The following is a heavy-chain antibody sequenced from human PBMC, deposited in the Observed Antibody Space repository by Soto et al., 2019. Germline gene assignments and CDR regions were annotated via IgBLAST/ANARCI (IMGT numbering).Heavy chain of an antibody. Sequence: GGSLRLSCAASGFTFSDYYMSWIRQAPGKGLEWVSYISSSGSTIYYADSVKGQFTISRDNAKNSLYLQMNSLRAEDTAVYYCAKSDIVVVVAAPGSWGQGTMVTVSS. CDR3: AKSDIVVVVAAPGS. D-gene: IGHD2-15*01. V-gene: IGHV3-11*01. CDR1: GFTFSDYY. J-gene: IGHJ3*01. CDR2: ISSSGSTI.